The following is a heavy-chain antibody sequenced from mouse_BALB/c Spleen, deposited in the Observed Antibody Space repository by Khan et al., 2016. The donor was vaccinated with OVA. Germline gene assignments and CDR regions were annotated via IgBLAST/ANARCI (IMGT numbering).Heavy chain of an antibody. V-gene: IGHV1S81*02. CDR1: GYTFTSFY. CDR3: TRSGYGGFAY. CDR2: INPNNGGT. Sequence: QVQLQQSGAELVKPGASVRLSCKSSGYTFTSFYLYWVKQRPGQGLEWIGDINPNNGGTNFNEKFKSKATLTVDKSSSTAYMQLSSLTSEDSAVYYGTRSGYGGFAYWGQGTLVTVSA. D-gene: IGHD1-1*02. J-gene: IGHJ3*01.